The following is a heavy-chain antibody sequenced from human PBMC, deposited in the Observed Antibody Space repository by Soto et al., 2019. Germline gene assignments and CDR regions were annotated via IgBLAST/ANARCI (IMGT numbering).Heavy chain of an antibody. V-gene: IGHV4-61*08. CDR3: ASSRGSRFGLDYYYYYMDV. CDR2: IYYSGST. CDR1: GGSISSGGYY. Sequence: PSETLSLTCTVSGGSISSGGYYWSWIRQHPGKGLEWIGYIYYSGSTNYNPSLKSRVTISVDTSKNQFSLKLSSVTAADTAVYYCASSRGSRFGLDYYYYYMDVWGKGTTVTVSS. J-gene: IGHJ6*03. D-gene: IGHD3-16*01.